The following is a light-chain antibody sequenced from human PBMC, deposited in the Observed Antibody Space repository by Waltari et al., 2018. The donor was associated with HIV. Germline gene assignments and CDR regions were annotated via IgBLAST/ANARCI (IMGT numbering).Light chain of an antibody. CDR2: GAS. CDR3: QQYNNWPPWT. CDR1: QSVARN. J-gene: IGKJ1*01. Sequence: ELVLTQSPTTLSVSPGQRATLSCRASQSVARNLAWYQQKPGQAPRLLIYGASTRATGGPARFSGSGSWTEFTLTISSMQSEDFAVYYCQQYNNWPPWTFGQGSKVEI. V-gene: IGKV3-15*01.